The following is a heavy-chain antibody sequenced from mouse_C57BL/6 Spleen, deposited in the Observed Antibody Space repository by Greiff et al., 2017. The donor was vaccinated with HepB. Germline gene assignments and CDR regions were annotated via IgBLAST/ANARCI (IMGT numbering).Heavy chain of an antibody. Sequence: VQLQQSGPELVKPGASVKMSCKASGYTFTDYNMHWVKQSHGKSLEWIGYINPNNGGTSYNQKFKGKATLTVNKSSSTAYMGLRSLTSEDSAVYYCARGGEAYYYAMDYWGQGTSVTVSS. V-gene: IGHV1-22*01. CDR1: GYTFTDYN. J-gene: IGHJ4*01. CDR2: INPNNGGT. CDR3: ARGGEAYYYAMDY.